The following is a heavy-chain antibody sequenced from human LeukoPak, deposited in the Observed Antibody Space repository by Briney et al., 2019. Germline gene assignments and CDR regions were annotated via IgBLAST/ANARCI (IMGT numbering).Heavy chain of an antibody. D-gene: IGHD1-7*01. CDR3: ARERITGTEHWFDP. CDR1: GYTFTGYY. J-gene: IGHJ5*02. Sequence: GASVKVSCKASGYTFTGYYMHWVRQAPGQGLEWMGWINPNSGGTNYAQKFQGRVTMTRDTSISTAYMELSRLRSDDTAVYYCARERITGTEHWFDPGAREPWSPSPQ. V-gene: IGHV1-2*02. CDR2: INPNSGGT.